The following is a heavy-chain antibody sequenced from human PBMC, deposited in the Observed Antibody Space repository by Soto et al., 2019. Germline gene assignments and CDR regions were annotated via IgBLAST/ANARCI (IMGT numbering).Heavy chain of an antibody. CDR1: GFTFSSYG. D-gene: IGHD1-26*01. V-gene: IGHV3-30*18. Sequence: QVQLVESGGGVVQPGRSLRLSCAASGFTFSSYGMHWVRQAPGKGLEWVAVISYDGSNKYYADSVKGRFTISRDNSKNTLYLQMHSLRAEDTAVYYCAKGGATQDGYWGQGTLVTVSS. J-gene: IGHJ4*02. CDR2: ISYDGSNK. CDR3: AKGGATQDGY.